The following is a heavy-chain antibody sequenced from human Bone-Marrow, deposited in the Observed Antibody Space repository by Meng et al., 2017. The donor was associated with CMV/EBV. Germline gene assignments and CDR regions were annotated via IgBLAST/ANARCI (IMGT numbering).Heavy chain of an antibody. J-gene: IGHJ4*02. CDR3: ARDGYYDFWSGYLRD. V-gene: IGHV4-61*01. CDR1: GGSVSSGSYY. Sequence: SETLSLTCTVSGGSVSSGSYYWSWIRQPPGKGLEWIGYIYYSGSTNYNPFLKSRVTISVDTSKNQFSLKLSSVTAADTAVYYCARDGYYDFWSGYLRDWGQGTLVTVSS. CDR2: IYYSGST. D-gene: IGHD3-3*01.